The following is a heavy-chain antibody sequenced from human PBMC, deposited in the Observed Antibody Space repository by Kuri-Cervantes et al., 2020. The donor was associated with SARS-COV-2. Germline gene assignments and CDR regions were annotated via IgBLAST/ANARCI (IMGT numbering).Heavy chain of an antibody. CDR1: GFTFSSYS. CDR2: ISSSSSTI. V-gene: IGHV3-48*02. CDR3: AREAHCLIVGAICYGMDV. Sequence: GESLKISCAASGFTFSSYSMNWVRQAPGKGLEWVSYISSSSSTIYYADSVKGRFTISRDNAKNSLYLQMNILRDEDTAVYYCAREAHCLIVGAICYGMDVWGQGTTVTVSS. D-gene: IGHD1-26*01. J-gene: IGHJ6*02.